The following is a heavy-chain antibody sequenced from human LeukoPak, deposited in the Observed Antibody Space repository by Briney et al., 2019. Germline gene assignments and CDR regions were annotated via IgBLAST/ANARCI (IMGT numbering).Heavy chain of an antibody. Sequence: KPGGSLRLSCTASGFTFSNAWMTWVRQAPGKGLEWVGLIKSKIDGVTTDYAAPVKGRFTISRDDSKNTLYLQMNSLKTEDTAVYYCATISAPGGYRRGAVDYWGQGTLVTVSS. J-gene: IGHJ4*02. CDR1: GFTFSNAW. D-gene: IGHD1-26*01. CDR3: ATISAPGGYRRGAVDY. V-gene: IGHV3-15*01. CDR2: IKSKIDGVTT.